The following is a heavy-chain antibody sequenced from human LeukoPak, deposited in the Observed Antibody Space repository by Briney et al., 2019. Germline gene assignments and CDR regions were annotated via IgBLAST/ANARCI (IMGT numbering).Heavy chain of an antibody. CDR2: ISAYNGNT. Sequence: GASVKASSKPSGYTFTSYGISGVRQAPGQGLEWMGWISAYNGNTHYAQKLQGRVTMTTDTSTSTAYMELRSLRSDDTAVYYCARVDIVVVPAANWFDPWGQGTLVTVSS. J-gene: IGHJ5*02. CDR3: ARVDIVVVPAANWFDP. CDR1: GYTFTSYG. V-gene: IGHV1-18*01. D-gene: IGHD2-2*03.